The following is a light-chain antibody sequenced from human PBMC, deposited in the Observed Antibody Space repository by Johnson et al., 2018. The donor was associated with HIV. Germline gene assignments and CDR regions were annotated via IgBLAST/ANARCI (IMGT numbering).Light chain of an antibody. CDR1: SSNIGNNY. J-gene: IGLJ1*01. CDR3: GTWDSSLSAGV. Sequence: QSVLTQPPSVSAAPGQKVTISCSGSSSNIGNNYVSWYQQLPGTAPKLLIYENNKRPSGIPDRFSGSKSGTSATLRITGLQTGDEADYYCGTWDSSLSAGVFGTGTKVTVL. CDR2: ENN. V-gene: IGLV1-51*02.